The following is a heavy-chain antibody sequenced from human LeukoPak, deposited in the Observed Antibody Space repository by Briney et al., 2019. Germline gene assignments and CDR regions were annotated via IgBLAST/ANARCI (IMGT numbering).Heavy chain of an antibody. CDR1: GFTFSSYA. D-gene: IGHD2-21*02. V-gene: IGHV3-23*01. CDR3: ARVGEVVTAIYYYYYMDV. Sequence: GGSLRLSCAASGFTFSSYAMSWVRQAPGKGLEWVSAISGSGGSTYYADSVKGRFTISRDNAKNSLYLQMDSLRAEDTAVYYCARVGEVVTAIYYYYYMDVWGKGTTVTVSS. J-gene: IGHJ6*03. CDR2: ISGSGGST.